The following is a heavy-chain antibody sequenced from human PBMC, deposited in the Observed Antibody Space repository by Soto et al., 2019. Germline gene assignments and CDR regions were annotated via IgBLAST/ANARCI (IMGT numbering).Heavy chain of an antibody. J-gene: IGHJ4*02. CDR1: GFTFSNHA. CDR2: ISASAGST. Sequence: EVQLLESGGGLVQPGGSLRLSCAASGFTFSNHAMSWVRQAPGKGLEWVSVISASAGSTNYGDSVKGRFTISRDNSKNTLYLQMNSLRVEDTAVYYCAKDREATIFHFDYWGQGTLVTVSS. V-gene: IGHV3-23*01. CDR3: AKDREATIFHFDY. D-gene: IGHD5-12*01.